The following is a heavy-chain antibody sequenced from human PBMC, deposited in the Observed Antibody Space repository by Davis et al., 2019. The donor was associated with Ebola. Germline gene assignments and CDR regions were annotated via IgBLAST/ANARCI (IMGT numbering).Heavy chain of an antibody. CDR1: GGTFSSYA. D-gene: IGHD3-22*01. CDR2: IIPIFDTA. J-gene: IGHJ4*02. CDR3: TKDRYYDNSPLYFESES. Sequence: SVKVSCKASGGTFSSYAISWVRQAPGQGLEWVGGIIPIFDTATYAHNFQDRVTITADESRITAYLELSSLRSEDTAVYYCTKDRYYDNSPLYFESESWGQGTLVTVSS. V-gene: IGHV1-69*13.